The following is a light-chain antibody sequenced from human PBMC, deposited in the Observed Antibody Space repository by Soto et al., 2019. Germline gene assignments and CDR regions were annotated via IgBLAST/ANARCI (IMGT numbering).Light chain of an antibody. CDR2: SNN. CDR3: AAWDDSLNGLV. Sequence: QSVLTQPPSASGTPGQRVTISCSGSSSNIGSNTVNWYQQLPGTAPKLLIYSNNQRPSGVPDRFSGSKSGNSAALAISGLQSEDEADYYCAAWDDSLNGLVVGGGTKLTVL. CDR1: SSNIGSNT. J-gene: IGLJ2*01. V-gene: IGLV1-44*01.